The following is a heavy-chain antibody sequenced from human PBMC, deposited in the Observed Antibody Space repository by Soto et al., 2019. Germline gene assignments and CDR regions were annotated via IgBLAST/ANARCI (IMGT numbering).Heavy chain of an antibody. CDR3: ARVYYGSGSYYNYY. V-gene: IGHV4-39*07. CDR1: GGSISSSSYY. J-gene: IGHJ4*02. Sequence: SETLSLTCTVSGGSISSSSYYWGWIRQPPGKGLEWIGSIYYSGSTYYNPSLKSRVTISVDKSKNQFSLKLSSVTAADTAVYYCARVYYGSGSYYNYYWGQGTLVTVSS. CDR2: IYYSGST. D-gene: IGHD3-10*01.